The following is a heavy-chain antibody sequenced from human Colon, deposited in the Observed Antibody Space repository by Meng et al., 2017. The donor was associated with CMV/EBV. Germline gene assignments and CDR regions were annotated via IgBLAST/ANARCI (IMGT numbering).Heavy chain of an antibody. Sequence: QLQLQESGPGLVKPSATLSLTCTVSGGPVTTTNYYWGCIRQTPGKGLEWIASITYNGPSYYHPSLKSRVTISTEASKNQFSLKLSSVTAADTAVYYCAKDTPSGYFDPWGPGTLVTVSS. CDR3: AKDTPSGYFDP. CDR1: GGPVTTTNYY. J-gene: IGHJ5*02. V-gene: IGHV4-39*07. CDR2: ITYNGPS. D-gene: IGHD2-15*01.